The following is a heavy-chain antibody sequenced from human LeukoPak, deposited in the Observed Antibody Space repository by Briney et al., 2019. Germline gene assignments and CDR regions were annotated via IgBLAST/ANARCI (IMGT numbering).Heavy chain of an antibody. V-gene: IGHV4-59*08. CDR1: GASVSDYY. D-gene: IGHD3-10*01. CDR2: IYYSGSP. Sequence: SETLSLTCTLSGASVSDYYWSWIRQPPGKGLEWTGQIYYSGSPNYNPSLQNRVTISVDTSKNQVFLRLNSVTAADTAVYYCARHGGMVRGFYDAFDIWGQGTMVTVSP. J-gene: IGHJ3*02. CDR3: ARHGGMVRGFYDAFDI.